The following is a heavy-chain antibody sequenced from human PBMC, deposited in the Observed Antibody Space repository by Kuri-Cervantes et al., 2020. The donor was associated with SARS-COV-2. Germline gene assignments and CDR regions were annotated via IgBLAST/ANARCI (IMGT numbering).Heavy chain of an antibody. V-gene: IGHV3-21*01. J-gene: IGHJ6*03. CDR1: GFTFSSYS. CDR3: ARDPFQYYYYMDV. Sequence: GGSLRLSCAASGFTFSSYSMNWVRQAPGKGLEWVSSISSSSSYIYYADSVKGRFTISRDNAKNSLYLQMNSLRAEDTAVYYCARDPFQYYYYMDVWGKGTTVTVSS. CDR2: ISSSSSYI.